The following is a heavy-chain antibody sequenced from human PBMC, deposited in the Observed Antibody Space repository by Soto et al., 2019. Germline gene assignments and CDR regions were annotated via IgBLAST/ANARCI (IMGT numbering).Heavy chain of an antibody. CDR1: GFAFSSYG. CDR3: VKDGSSGWPYYYGMDV. CDR2: ISYDGSKK. Sequence: QVQLVESGGGVVQPGTSLRLSCAAYGFAFSSYGMHWVRHAPGKGLEWVSVISYDGSKKYYADSVKGRFTISRDNSKNTLYLQMSSLRAEDTAVYYCVKDGSSGWPYYYGMDVWGQGTTVTVSS. J-gene: IGHJ6*02. V-gene: IGHV3-30*18. D-gene: IGHD6-19*01.